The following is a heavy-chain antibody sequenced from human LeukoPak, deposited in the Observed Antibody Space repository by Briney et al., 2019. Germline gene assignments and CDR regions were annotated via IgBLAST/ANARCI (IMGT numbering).Heavy chain of an antibody. V-gene: IGHV3-7*01. CDR2: IKQDGSEK. CDR1: GSTFRRYW. J-gene: IGHJ4*02. CDR3: ARGGSRLLTSYIFDY. D-gene: IGHD3-16*01. Sequence: GGSLGLSCAASGSTFRRYWMSWVRQAPGKGLEWVANIKQDGSEKYYADSVKGRFTISRDNAKNSLYVQVNSLRAEDTAVYYCARGGSRLLTSYIFDYWGQGTLVTVSS.